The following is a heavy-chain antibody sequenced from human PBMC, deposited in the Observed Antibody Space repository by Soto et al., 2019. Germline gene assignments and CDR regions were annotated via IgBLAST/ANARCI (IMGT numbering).Heavy chain of an antibody. CDR2: INQDESQK. CDR3: VIDCLGCGSGCSEY. Sequence: PGGSLRLSCAASEFTFSSYWMSWVRQAPGKGLEWVANINQDESQKYYVDSVKGRFTISRDNAKYSMYLQMNSLRAEDTAVYYCVIDCLGCGSGCSEYWGQGSPVTVSS. V-gene: IGHV3-7*01. D-gene: IGHD5-12*01. CDR1: EFTFSSYW. J-gene: IGHJ4*02.